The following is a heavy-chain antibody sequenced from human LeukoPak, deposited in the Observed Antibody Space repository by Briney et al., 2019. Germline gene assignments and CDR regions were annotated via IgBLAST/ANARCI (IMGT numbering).Heavy chain of an antibody. D-gene: IGHD5-18*01. J-gene: IGHJ3*02. V-gene: IGHV1-69*06. Sequence: ASVKVSCKASGGTFSSYAISWVRQAPGQGLEWMGGIIPIFDTPNFAQKFQGRVTITADKSTSTAYMELSRLRSEDTAVYYCARARSSYGYGDAFDIWGQGTMVTVSS. CDR2: IIPIFDTP. CDR1: GGTFSSYA. CDR3: ARARSSYGYGDAFDI.